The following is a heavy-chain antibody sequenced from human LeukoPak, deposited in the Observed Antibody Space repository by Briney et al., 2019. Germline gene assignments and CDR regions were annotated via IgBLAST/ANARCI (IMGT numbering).Heavy chain of an antibody. D-gene: IGHD3-22*01. CDR1: GFTFSSYG. CDR2: ISYDGSNK. CDR3: ARDSLEADYYDSSGYYFGAFDI. V-gene: IGHV3-30*03. Sequence: GALGLSCAASGFTFSSYGMHWVRQAPGKGLEGVAVISYDGSNKYYADSVKGRFTISRDNSKNTLYLQMNSLRAEDTAVYYCARDSLEADYYDSSGYYFGAFDIWGQGTMVTVSS. J-gene: IGHJ3*02.